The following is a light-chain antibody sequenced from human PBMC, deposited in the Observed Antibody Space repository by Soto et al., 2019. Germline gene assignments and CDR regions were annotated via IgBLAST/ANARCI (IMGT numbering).Light chain of an antibody. Sequence: DIQMTQSPSTLSASVGDRVTITCRASQSISSRLAWYQQKPGKAPKILIYDASNLESGVPSRFSASGSGTEFTLTISSLQPDDFATYYCQQYNSYSITFGGGTKVDIK. CDR1: QSISSR. V-gene: IGKV1-5*01. CDR2: DAS. J-gene: IGKJ4*01. CDR3: QQYNSYSIT.